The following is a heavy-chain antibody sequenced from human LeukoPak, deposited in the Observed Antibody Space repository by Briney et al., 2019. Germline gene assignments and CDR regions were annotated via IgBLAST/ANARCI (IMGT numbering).Heavy chain of an antibody. V-gene: IGHV4-39*07. Sequence: PSETLSLTCTVCGGSISSSSYYWGWIRQPPGKGLEWIGSIYYSGSTYYNPSLKSRVTISVDTSKNQFSLKLSSVTAADTAVYYCARVEIGAFDIWGQGTMVTVSS. D-gene: IGHD5-24*01. CDR3: ARVEIGAFDI. J-gene: IGHJ3*02. CDR2: IYYSGST. CDR1: GGSISSSSYY.